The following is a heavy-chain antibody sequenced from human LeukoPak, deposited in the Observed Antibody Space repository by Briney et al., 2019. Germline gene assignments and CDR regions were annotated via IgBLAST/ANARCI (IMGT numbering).Heavy chain of an antibody. J-gene: IGHJ4*02. CDR3: VSFYETY. CDR1: GNHW. Sequence: GGSLRLSCAASGNHWMHWVRQAPGKGLVWVSHINSDGSWTSYADSVKGRFTISKDNAKNTVYLQMNSLRAEDTAVYYYVSFYETYWGRGTLVTVSS. CDR2: INSDGSWT. D-gene: IGHD2/OR15-2a*01. V-gene: IGHV3-74*01.